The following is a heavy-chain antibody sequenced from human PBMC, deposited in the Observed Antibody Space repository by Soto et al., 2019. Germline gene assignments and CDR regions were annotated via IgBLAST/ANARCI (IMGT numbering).Heavy chain of an antibody. V-gene: IGHV4-34*01. CDR1: GGSLTGYY. CDR2: VKDGGST. Sequence: QVQLQQWGAGLLKPSETLSLTCTVNGGSLTGYYWSWIRQPPGKGLEWIGEVKDGGSTNYSPSLRGRGSISADTPKNHFSLRLNSVTAADTAVYFCARGQEGIVATHWDQGALVTVSS. CDR3: ARGQEGIVATH. D-gene: IGHD5-12*01. J-gene: IGHJ4*02.